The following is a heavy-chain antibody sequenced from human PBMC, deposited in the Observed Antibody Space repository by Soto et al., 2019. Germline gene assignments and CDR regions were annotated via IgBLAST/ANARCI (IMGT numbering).Heavy chain of an antibody. V-gene: IGHV3-30-3*01. D-gene: IGHD2-15*01. CDR3: ARGGGERHCSGGSCYSRSWFEP. CDR1: GFTFSSYA. CDR2: ISYDGSNK. J-gene: IGHJ5*02. Sequence: QVQLVESGGGVVQPGRSLRLSCAASGFTFSSYAMHWVRQAPGKGLEWVAVISYDGSNKYYADSVKGRFTISRDKSNNTVYLQMNSLGAQDTAVSYCARGGGERHCSGGSCYSRSWFEPWGRGTLVSVAS.